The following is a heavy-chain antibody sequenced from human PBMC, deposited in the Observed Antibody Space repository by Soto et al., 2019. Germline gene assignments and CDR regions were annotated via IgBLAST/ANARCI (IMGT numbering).Heavy chain of an antibody. V-gene: IGHV3-30*18. Sequence: QVQLVESGGGVVQPGRSLRLSCAASGFTFSSYGMHWVRQAPGKGLEWVAVISYDGSNKYYADSVKGRFTISRDNSKNTLYLQMNSLRPEDTAVYYCAKGNVLELLYNWFDPWGQGTLVTVSS. CDR1: GFTFSSYG. D-gene: IGHD1-7*01. CDR3: AKGNVLELLYNWFDP. CDR2: ISYDGSNK. J-gene: IGHJ5*02.